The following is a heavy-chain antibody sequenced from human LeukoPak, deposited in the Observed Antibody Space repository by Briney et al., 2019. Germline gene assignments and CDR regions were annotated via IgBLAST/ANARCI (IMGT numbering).Heavy chain of an antibody. CDR3: ARGLGRYNWNVNYYYGMDV. D-gene: IGHD1-1*01. J-gene: IGHJ6*02. Sequence: SETLSLTCAVYGGSFSGYYWRWIRQPPGKGLEWIGEINHSGSTNYNPSLKSRVTISVDTSKNQFSLKLSSVTAADTAVYYRARGLGRYNWNVNYYYGMDVWGQGTTVTVSS. CDR2: INHSGST. V-gene: IGHV4-34*01. CDR1: GGSFSGYY.